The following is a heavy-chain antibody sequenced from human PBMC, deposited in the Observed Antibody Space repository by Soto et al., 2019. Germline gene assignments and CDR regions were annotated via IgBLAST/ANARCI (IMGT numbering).Heavy chain of an antibody. J-gene: IGHJ6*01. CDR2: ISYDGSTK. CDR1: GFTFRGYA. CDR3: ARDLYCISTSCSVAAIGNGMDV. Sequence: GGSLRLSCVASGFTFRGYAMHWVRQAPGKGLEWVAIISYDGSTKYYADSVKGRITISRDNSKNTLYLQMNSLRAEDTAVYYCARDLYCISTSCSVAAIGNGMDVWGQGTTVTVSS. D-gene: IGHD2-2*01. V-gene: IGHV3-30-3*01.